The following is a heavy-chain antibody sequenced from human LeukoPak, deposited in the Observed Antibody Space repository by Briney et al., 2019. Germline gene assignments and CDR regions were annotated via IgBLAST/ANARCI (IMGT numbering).Heavy chain of an antibody. CDR1: GFTLSSYA. Sequence: GGSLRLSCAASGFTLSSYAMSWVRQAPGKGLEWVSAISGSGGSTYYADSVKGRFTISRDNSKNTLYLQMNSLRAEDTAVYYCAKIPQQLVLGYFDYWGQGTLVTVSS. V-gene: IGHV3-23*01. J-gene: IGHJ4*02. D-gene: IGHD6-13*01. CDR2: ISGSGGST. CDR3: AKIPQQLVLGYFDY.